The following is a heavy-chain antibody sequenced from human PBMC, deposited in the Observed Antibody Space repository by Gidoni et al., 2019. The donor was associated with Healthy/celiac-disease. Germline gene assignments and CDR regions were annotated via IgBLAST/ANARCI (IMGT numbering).Heavy chain of an antibody. CDR1: GFTFSSYA. CDR3: ARDRDDIVLMVYASNYYYGMDV. CDR2: ISYDGSNK. J-gene: IGHJ6*02. V-gene: IGHV3-30-3*01. D-gene: IGHD2-8*01. Sequence: QVQLVESGGGVVQPGRSLRLSCAASGFTFSSYAMHWVRQAPGKGLEWVAVISYDGSNKYYADSVKGRFTISRDNSKNTLYLQMNSLRAEDTAVYYCARDRDDIVLMVYASNYYYGMDVWGQGTTVTVSS.